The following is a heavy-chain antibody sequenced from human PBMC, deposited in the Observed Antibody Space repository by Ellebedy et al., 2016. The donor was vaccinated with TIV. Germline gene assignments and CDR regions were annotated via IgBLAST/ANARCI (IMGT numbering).Heavy chain of an antibody. Sequence: ASVKVSXXTSGYTFTTYGISWVRQAPGQGLEWMGWISTFNGNINYAQKTPGRVTMTTDTSTSTAYMELRSLRSDDTAIYYCARGGNYYDSSGLEYWGQGTLVTVSS. CDR1: GYTFTTYG. D-gene: IGHD3-22*01. V-gene: IGHV1-18*01. J-gene: IGHJ4*02. CDR3: ARGGNYYDSSGLEY. CDR2: ISTFNGNI.